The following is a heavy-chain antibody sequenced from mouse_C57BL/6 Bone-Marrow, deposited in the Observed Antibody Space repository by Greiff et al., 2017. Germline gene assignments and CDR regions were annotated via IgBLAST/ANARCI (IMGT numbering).Heavy chain of an antibody. Sequence: QVQLQQPGAELVKPGASVKLSCKASGYTFTSYWMHWVQQRPGRGLEWIGRIDPNSGGTKNNEQFKSKDTLTVDKASSTAYMQLRSLTSEDSAVYCYSRANSSGYDYAMDYWGQGTSVTVSS. J-gene: IGHJ4*01. V-gene: IGHV1-72*01. CDR3: SRANSSGYDYAMDY. D-gene: IGHD1-1*01. CDR2: IDPNSGGT. CDR1: GYTFTSYW.